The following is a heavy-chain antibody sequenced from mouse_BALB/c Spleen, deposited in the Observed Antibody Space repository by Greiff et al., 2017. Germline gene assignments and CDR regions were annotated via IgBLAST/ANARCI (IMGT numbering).Heavy chain of an antibody. CDR2: INPGSGGT. V-gene: IGHV1-54*01. CDR3: ARRSRQRGLAY. Sequence: VQLQQSGAELVRPGTSVKVSCKASGYAFTNYLIEWVKQRPGQGLEWIGVINPGSGGTNYNEKFKGKATLTADKSSSTAYMQLSSLTSDDSAVYFCARRSRQRGLAYWGQGTLVTVSA. CDR1: GYAFTNYL. J-gene: IGHJ3*01. D-gene: IGHD3-2*01.